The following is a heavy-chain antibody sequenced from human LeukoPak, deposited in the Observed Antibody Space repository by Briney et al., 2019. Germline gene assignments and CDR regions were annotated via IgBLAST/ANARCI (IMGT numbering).Heavy chain of an antibody. CDR2: ISSSGSTI. Sequence: PGGSLRLSCAASGFTFSDYYMSWIRQAPGKGLEWVSYISSSGSTIYYADSVKGRFTISRDNAKNSLYLQMNSLRAEDTAVYYCARDPVRPKYYFDYWGQGTLVTVSS. D-gene: IGHD3-22*01. CDR3: ARDPVRPKYYFDY. J-gene: IGHJ4*02. CDR1: GFTFSDYY. V-gene: IGHV3-11*04.